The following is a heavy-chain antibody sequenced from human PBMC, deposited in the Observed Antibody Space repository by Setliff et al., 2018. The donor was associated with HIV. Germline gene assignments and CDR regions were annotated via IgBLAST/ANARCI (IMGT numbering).Heavy chain of an antibody. CDR2: IYYSGST. CDR1: GGSISSGGYY. CDR3: ARSKTFYDFWGGYYTHGAFKI. D-gene: IGHD3-3*01. J-gene: IGHJ3*02. V-gene: IGHV4-31*03. Sequence: KPSETLSLTCTVSGGSISSGGYYWSWIRQHPGKGLEWIGYIYYSGSTYYNPSLKSRVTISVDTSKNQFSLNLTSVTAADTAVYYCARSKTFYDFWGGYYTHGAFKIWGLGTMVTVSS.